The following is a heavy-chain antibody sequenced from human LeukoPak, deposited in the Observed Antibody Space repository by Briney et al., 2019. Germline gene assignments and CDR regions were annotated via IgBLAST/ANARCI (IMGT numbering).Heavy chain of an antibody. V-gene: IGHV3-23*01. D-gene: IGHD2-21*01. Sequence: GGSLRLSCAASGFTVSSNYMSWVRQAPGKGLEWVSVISGSGGTTYYADSVKGRFAISRDNSKNTLYLQVNSLRAEDTAVYYCAKDLKVVATTSPFDYWGQGTLVTVSS. CDR3: AKDLKVVATTSPFDY. CDR1: GFTVSSNY. CDR2: ISGSGGTT. J-gene: IGHJ4*02.